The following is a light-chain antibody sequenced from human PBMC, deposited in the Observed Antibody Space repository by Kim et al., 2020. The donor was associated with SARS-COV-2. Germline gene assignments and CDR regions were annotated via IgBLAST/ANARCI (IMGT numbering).Light chain of an antibody. CDR3: GTWDNSLSAGV. J-gene: IGLJ1*01. V-gene: IGLV1-51*01. CDR1: SSNIGYNY. Sequence: GQRIPISCSGGSSNIGYNYVSWYQHLPGTAPKLLIYDNNKRPSGIPDRFSGYKSGTSATLDITGLQTGDEGDYYCGTWDNSLSAGVFGTGTKVTVL. CDR2: DNN.